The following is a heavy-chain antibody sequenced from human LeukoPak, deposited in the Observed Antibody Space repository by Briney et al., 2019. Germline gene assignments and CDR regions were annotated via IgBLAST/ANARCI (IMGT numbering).Heavy chain of an antibody. J-gene: IGHJ6*03. Sequence: GGSLRLSCAASGFTFSSYSMNWVRQAPGKGLEWVSYISSSSSTIYYADSVKGRFTISRDNAKNSLYLQMNSLRAEDTAVYYCARDPYSGTYGDTYYYYMDVWGKGTTVTISS. CDR1: GFTFSSYS. CDR2: ISSSSSTI. CDR3: ARDPYSGTYGDTYYYYMDV. D-gene: IGHD1-26*01. V-gene: IGHV3-48*01.